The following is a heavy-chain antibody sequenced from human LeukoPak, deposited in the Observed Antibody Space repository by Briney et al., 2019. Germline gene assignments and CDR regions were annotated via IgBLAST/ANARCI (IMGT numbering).Heavy chain of an antibody. V-gene: IGHV3-7*03. CDR2: INHNGNVN. J-gene: IGHJ6*02. CDR3: ARGGGLDV. CDR1: GIIFRDAW. D-gene: IGHD3-16*01. Sequence: GGSLRLSCVVSGIIFRDAWMNWARQAPGKGLEWVASINHNGNVNYYVDSVKGRFTISRDNAKNSLYLQMSNLRAEDTAVYFCARGGGLDVWGQGATVTVPS.